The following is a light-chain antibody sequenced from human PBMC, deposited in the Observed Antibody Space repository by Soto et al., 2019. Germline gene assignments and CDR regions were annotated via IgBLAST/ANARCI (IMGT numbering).Light chain of an antibody. J-gene: IGKJ2*01. CDR2: GAS. CDR3: QQYNKLTYT. Sequence: IVMTQSPATLSVSPGERATLSCRASQSRSGNLAWYQQKPGQAPRLLMYGASTRATRIPARFSGSGSGTEFTLTNSSLQSEDFAVYYCQQYNKLTYTFGQGTKLEI. CDR1: QSRSGN. V-gene: IGKV3-15*01.